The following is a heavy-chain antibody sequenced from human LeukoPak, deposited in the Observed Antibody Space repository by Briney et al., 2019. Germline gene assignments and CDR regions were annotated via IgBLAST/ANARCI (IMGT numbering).Heavy chain of an antibody. J-gene: IGHJ6*02. CDR1: GGSISSGGYY. D-gene: IGHD4-17*01. CDR3: ARGGRGGDYAYYYYGMDV. V-gene: IGHV4-31*03. Sequence: SQTLSLTCTVSGGSISSGGYYWSWIRQHPGKGLEWIGYIYYSGSTYYNPSLKSRVTISVDTSKNQFSLKLSFVTAADTAVYYCARGGRGGDYAYYYYGMDVWGQGTTVTVSS. CDR2: IYYSGST.